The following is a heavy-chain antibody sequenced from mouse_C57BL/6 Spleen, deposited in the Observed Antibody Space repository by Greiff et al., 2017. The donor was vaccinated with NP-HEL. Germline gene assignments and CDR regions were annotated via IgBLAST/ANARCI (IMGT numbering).Heavy chain of an antibody. D-gene: IGHD1-1*01. CDR2: ISSGSSTI. J-gene: IGHJ1*03. CDR1: GFTFSDYG. CDR3: ASDYGSSYWYFDV. V-gene: IGHV5-17*01. Sequence: EVKVVESGGGLVKPGGSLKLSCAASGFTFSDYGMHWVRQAPEKGLEWVAYISSGSSTIYYADTVKGRFTISRDNAKNTLFLQMTSLRSEDTAMYYCASDYGSSYWYFDVWGTGTTVTVSS.